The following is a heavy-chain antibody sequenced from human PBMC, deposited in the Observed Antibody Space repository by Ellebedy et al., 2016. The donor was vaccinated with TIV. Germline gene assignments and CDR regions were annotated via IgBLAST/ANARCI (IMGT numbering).Heavy chain of an antibody. V-gene: IGHV3-53*05. CDR3: AKEGAYGSGSYCDY. J-gene: IGHJ4*02. CDR2: IYSGGST. Sequence: GGSLRLXXAASGFTVSSNYMSWVRQAPGKGLEWVSVIYSGGSTYYADSVKGRFTISRDNSKNTLYLQMNSLRAEDTAVYYCAKEGAYGSGSYCDYWGQGTLVTVSS. CDR1: GFTVSSNY. D-gene: IGHD3-10*01.